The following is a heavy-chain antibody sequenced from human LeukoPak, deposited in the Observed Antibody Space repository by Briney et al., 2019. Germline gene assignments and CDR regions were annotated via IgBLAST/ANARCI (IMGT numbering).Heavy chain of an antibody. CDR3: ATLYSSSFPMY. D-gene: IGHD6-6*01. V-gene: IGHV4-59*08. J-gene: IGHJ4*02. CDR2: IYYSGST. CDR1: GGSISSYY. Sequence: SETLSLTCTVSGGSISSYYWSWLRQPPGKGLEWIGYIYYSGSTNYNPSLKSRVTISVDTSKNQFSLKLSSVTAADTAVYYCATLYSSSFPMYRGQENLVTVSS.